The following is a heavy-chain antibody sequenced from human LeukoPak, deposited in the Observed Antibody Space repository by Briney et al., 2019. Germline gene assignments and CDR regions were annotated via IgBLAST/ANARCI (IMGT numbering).Heavy chain of an antibody. J-gene: IGHJ4*02. CDR2: IWYDGSNK. CDR1: GFTFSSYG. Sequence: GGSLRLSCAASGFTFSSYGMHWVRQAPGKGLEWVAVIWYDGSNKYYADSVKGRFTISRDNSKNTLYLQMNSLRAEDTAVYYCAREITVTTVLVFDYWGQGTLVTVSS. CDR3: AREITVTTVLVFDY. V-gene: IGHV3-33*01. D-gene: IGHD4-17*01.